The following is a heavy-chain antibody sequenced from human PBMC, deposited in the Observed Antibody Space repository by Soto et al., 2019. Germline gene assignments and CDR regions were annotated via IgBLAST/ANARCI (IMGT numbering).Heavy chain of an antibody. J-gene: IGHJ4*01. CDR2: IRSEAYSGRA. Sequence: GGSLRLSCTGSGFTFGDYAVTWVRQAPGKGLEWVGFIRSEAYSGRAEYAASVRGRFSISRDDFKSIAYLQMNNLKIEDTAVYHCSRNLQQVAPPGDFWGHGNLVTVSS. D-gene: IGHD6-13*01. V-gene: IGHV3-49*04. CDR3: SRNLQQVAPPGDF. CDR1: GFTFGDYA.